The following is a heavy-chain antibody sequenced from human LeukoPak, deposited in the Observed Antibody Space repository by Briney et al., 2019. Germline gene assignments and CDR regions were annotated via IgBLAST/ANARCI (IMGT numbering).Heavy chain of an antibody. CDR2: ISSSSSYI. J-gene: IGHJ6*03. Sequence: GGSLRLSCVASGFTFSSYSINWVRQAPGKRLEWVSSISSSSSYIYYADSVKGRFTISRDNSKNTLYLQMNSLRAEDTAVYYCAKGVNTDYYYYMDVWGKGTTVTVSS. CDR1: GFTFSSYS. D-gene: IGHD4-23*01. V-gene: IGHV3-21*04. CDR3: AKGVNTDYYYYMDV.